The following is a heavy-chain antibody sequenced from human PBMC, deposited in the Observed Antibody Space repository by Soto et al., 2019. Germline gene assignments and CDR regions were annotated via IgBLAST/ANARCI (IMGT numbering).Heavy chain of an antibody. J-gene: IGHJ6*03. CDR2: FDPEDGET. CDR3: ARVGITMVRGVLAVAGNLYHYYYLDV. V-gene: IGHV1-24*01. CDR1: GYTLTELS. Sequence: ASVKVSCKVSGYTLTELSMHWVRQAPGKGLEWMGGFDPEDGETIYAQKFQGRVTMTEDTSTDTAYMELSSLRSDDTAVYYCARVGITMVRGVLAVAGNLYHYYYLDVWGKGTTVTVSS. D-gene: IGHD3-10*01.